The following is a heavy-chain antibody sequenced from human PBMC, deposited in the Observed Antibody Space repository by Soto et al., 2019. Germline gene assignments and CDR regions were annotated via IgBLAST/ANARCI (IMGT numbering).Heavy chain of an antibody. CDR1: GFTFSSYG. J-gene: IGHJ5*02. CDR2: ISYDGSNK. Sequence: GGSLRLSCAASGFTFSSYGMHWVRQAPGKGLEWVAVISYDGSNKYYADSVKGRFTISRDNSKNTLYLQMNSLRAEDTAVYYCARDRPHNWFDPWGQGALVTVSS. V-gene: IGHV3-30*03. CDR3: ARDRPHNWFDP.